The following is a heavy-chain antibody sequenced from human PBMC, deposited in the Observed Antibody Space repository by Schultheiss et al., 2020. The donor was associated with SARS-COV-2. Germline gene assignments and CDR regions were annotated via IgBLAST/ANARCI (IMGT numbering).Heavy chain of an antibody. Sequence: SETLSLTCTVSGGSISSYYWSWIRQPPGKGLEWIGYIYYSGSTNYNPSLKSRVTMSVDTSKNQFSLKLSSVTAADTAVYYCARVGRDLGNWFDPWGQGTLVTVSS. CDR3: ARVGRDLGNWFDP. J-gene: IGHJ5*02. CDR2: IYYSGST. V-gene: IGHV4-59*12. CDR1: GGSISSYY. D-gene: IGHD3-16*01.